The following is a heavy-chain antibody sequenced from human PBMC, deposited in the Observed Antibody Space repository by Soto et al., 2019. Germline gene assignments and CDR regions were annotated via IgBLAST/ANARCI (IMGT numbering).Heavy chain of an antibody. CDR1: GFTFSSYE. V-gene: IGHV3-48*03. D-gene: IGHD4-4*01. CDR3: ARDGGYSNYGPWWFDP. J-gene: IGHJ5*02. Sequence: EVQLVESGGGLVKPGGSLRLSCAASGFTFSSYEMNWVRQAPGKGLEWVSYISSSGSTIYYADSVKGRFTISRDNAKNSLYLQMNSLRAEDTAVYYCARDGGYSNYGPWWFDPWGQGTLVTVSS. CDR2: ISSSGSTI.